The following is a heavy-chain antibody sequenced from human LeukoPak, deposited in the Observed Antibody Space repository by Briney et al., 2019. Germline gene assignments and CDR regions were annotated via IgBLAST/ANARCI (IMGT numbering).Heavy chain of an antibody. D-gene: IGHD3-22*01. CDR2: MNPNSGNT. Sequence: ASVKVSCKASGYTFTSYDINWVRQATGQGLEWMGWMNPNSGNTGYAQKFQGRVTMTRNTSISTAYMELSSLRSEDTAVYYCARRGSNYYDSSGYLSFDSWGQGTLVTVSS. V-gene: IGHV1-8*01. J-gene: IGHJ4*02. CDR1: GYTFTSYD. CDR3: ARRGSNYYDSSGYLSFDS.